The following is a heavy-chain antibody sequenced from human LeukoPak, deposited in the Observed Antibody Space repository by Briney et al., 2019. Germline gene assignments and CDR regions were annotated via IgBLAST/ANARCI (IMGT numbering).Heavy chain of an antibody. J-gene: IGHJ3*02. CDR2: ISYDGSNK. Sequence: GGSLRLSCAASGFTFSNYGMHWVRQAPGKGLEWVAVISYDGSNKYYADSVKGRFTISKDNSKNTLYLQMNSLRAEDTAVYYCAKEGSDAIDIWGQGTMVTVSS. CDR1: GFTFSNYG. CDR3: AKEGSDAIDI. V-gene: IGHV3-30*18.